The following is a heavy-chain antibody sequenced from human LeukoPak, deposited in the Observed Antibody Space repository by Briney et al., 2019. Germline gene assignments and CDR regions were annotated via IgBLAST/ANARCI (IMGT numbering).Heavy chain of an antibody. V-gene: IGHV3-23*01. J-gene: IGHJ4*02. CDR3: AKDGLLSNYDFWSGYYHGFDY. CDR1: GFTFSSYA. D-gene: IGHD3-3*01. CDR2: ISGSGGST. Sequence: GGSLRLSCAASGFTFSSYAMSWVRQAPGKGPEWVSAISGSGGSTYYADSVKGRFTISRDNSKNTLYLQMNSLRAEDTAVYYCAKDGLLSNYDFWSGYYHGFDYWGQGTLVTVSS.